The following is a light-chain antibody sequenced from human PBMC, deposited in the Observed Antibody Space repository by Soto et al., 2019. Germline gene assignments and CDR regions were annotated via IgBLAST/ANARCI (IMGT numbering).Light chain of an antibody. CDR1: QSVLYSSNNKNY. V-gene: IGKV4-1*01. Sequence: DIVMTQSPDSLAVSLGERATINCKSSQSVLYSSNNKNYLAWYQQKAGQPPKLLIYWASTREYGVPDRFSGSGSGTDFTLTIRSLQAEDVAVYYCQQYYSPWTFGQGTKVEIK. CDR2: WAS. J-gene: IGKJ1*01. CDR3: QQYYSPWT.